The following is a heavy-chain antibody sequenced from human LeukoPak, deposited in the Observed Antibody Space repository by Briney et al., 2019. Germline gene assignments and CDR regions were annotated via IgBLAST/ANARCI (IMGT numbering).Heavy chain of an antibody. J-gene: IGHJ3*02. CDR2: ISWNSGSI. CDR3: AKDLPLRFLEWFVGAFDI. V-gene: IGHV3-9*01. CDR1: GFTFDDYA. Sequence: GRSLRLSCAASGFTFDDYAMHWVRQAPGKGLEWVSGISWNSGSIGYADSVKGRFTISRDNSKNTLYLQMNSLRAEGTAVYYCAKDLPLRFLEWFVGAFDIWGQGTMVTVSS. D-gene: IGHD3-3*01.